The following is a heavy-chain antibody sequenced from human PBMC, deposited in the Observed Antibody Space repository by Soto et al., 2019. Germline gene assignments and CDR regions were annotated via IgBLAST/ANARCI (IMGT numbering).Heavy chain of an antibody. D-gene: IGHD2-2*01. CDR3: ARGDIVVVPAAIDYYYGMDV. CDR1: GYTFTSYA. V-gene: IGHV1-3*01. J-gene: IGHJ6*02. CDR2: INAGNGNT. Sequence: QVQLVQSGAEVKKPGASVKVSCKASGYTFTSYAMHWVRQAPGQRLEWMGWINAGNGNTKYSQKCQGRVTITRDTSASTAYMELSSLRSEDTAVYYCARGDIVVVPAAIDYYYGMDVWGQGTTVTVSS.